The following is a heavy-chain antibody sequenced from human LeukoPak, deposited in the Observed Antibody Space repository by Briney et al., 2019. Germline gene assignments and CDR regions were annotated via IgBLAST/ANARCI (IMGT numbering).Heavy chain of an antibody. Sequence: SVRVSCKASGGTFSSYAISWVRQAPGQGLEWMGRIIPILGIANYAQKFQGRVTITADKSTSTAYMELSSLRSEDTAAYYCARDLTDTAMIYFDYWGQGTLVTVSS. CDR1: GGTFSSYA. D-gene: IGHD5-18*01. J-gene: IGHJ4*02. CDR2: IIPILGIA. V-gene: IGHV1-69*04. CDR3: ARDLTDTAMIYFDY.